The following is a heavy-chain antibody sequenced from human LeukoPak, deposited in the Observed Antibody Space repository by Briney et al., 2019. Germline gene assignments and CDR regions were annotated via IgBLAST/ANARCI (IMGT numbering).Heavy chain of an antibody. CDR1: GYTFTSYA. Sequence: VASVTVSCKASGYTFTSYAMFWVRQAPGQGLEWMGWINTNTGNPTYAQGFTGRFVFSLDTSVSTAYLQISSLKAEDTAVYYCARRGYSYAVGYYFMDVWGKGTTVTVSS. V-gene: IGHV7-4-1*02. CDR2: INTNTGNP. CDR3: ARRGYSYAVGYYFMDV. J-gene: IGHJ6*03. D-gene: IGHD5-18*01.